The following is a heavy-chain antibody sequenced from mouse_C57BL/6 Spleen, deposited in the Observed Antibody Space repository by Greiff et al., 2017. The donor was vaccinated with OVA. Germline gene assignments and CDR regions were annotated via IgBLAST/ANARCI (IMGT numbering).Heavy chain of an antibody. J-gene: IGHJ4*01. Sequence: QVQLKESGPGLVQPSQSLSITCTVSGFSLTSYGVHWVRQSPGKGLEWLGVIWRGGSTDYNAAFMSRLSITKDNSKSQVFFKMNSLQADDTAIYYCAKNNYGSSYDAMDYWGQGTSVTVSS. CDR1: GFSLTSYG. CDR2: IWRGGST. D-gene: IGHD1-1*01. CDR3: AKNNYGSSYDAMDY. V-gene: IGHV2-5*01.